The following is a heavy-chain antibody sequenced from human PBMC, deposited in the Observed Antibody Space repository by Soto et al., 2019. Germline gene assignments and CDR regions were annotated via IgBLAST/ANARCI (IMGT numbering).Heavy chain of an antibody. CDR1: GDSISSGYY. V-gene: IGHV4-38-2*01. J-gene: IGHJ6*02. CDR2: IYHSGTT. Sequence: SETLSLTCAVSGDSISSGYYWAWIRQPPGKGLEWIGSIYHSGTTYYNPSLKSRVTISVDTSKNQFSLKLSSVTAADTAVYYCEGGSGSLYGMDVWGQGTLVTVSS. D-gene: IGHD3-10*01. CDR3: EGGSGSLYGMDV.